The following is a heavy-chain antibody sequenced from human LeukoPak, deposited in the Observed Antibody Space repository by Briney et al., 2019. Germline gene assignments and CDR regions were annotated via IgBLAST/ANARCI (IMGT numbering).Heavy chain of an antibody. CDR2: IWYDGSNK. D-gene: IGHD2-2*01. CDR1: GFTFSSYG. V-gene: IGHV3-33*06. J-gene: IGHJ4*02. Sequence: GRSLRLSCAASGFTFSSYGMHWVRQAPGKGLEWVAVIWYDGSNKYYADSVKGRFTISRDNSKNTLYLQMNSLRAEDTAVYYCAKYLGLSNFDYWGQGTLVTVSS. CDR3: AKYLGLSNFDY.